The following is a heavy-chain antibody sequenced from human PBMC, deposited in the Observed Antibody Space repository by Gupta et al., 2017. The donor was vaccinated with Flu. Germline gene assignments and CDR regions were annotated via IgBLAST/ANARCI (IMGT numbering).Heavy chain of an antibody. CDR2: LSGPGTST. J-gene: IGHJ3*01. CDR3: ARGPRDDAFDL. CDR1: GFTSSSRA. Sequence: EVPLLESGCELVQPGGSLRLFCAASGFTSSSRAVSWVRQATGKGLEWVSSLSGPGTSTYYVDSVKGRFITSRDNSENTLYLQMNSLRPEDTAVYFCARGPRDDAFDLWGQGTVVTVSS. V-gene: IGHV3-23*01. D-gene: IGHD3-10*01.